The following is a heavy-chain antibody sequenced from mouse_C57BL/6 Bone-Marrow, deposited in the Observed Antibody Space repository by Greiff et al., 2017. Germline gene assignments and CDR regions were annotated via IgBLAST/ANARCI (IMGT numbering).Heavy chain of an antibody. D-gene: IGHD1-1*01. Sequence: EVQRVESGGGLVKPGGSLKLSCAASGFTFSDYGMHWVRQAPEKGLEWVAYISSGSSTISSADTVKGRFTISRANAKNTLFLQMTSLRSEDTAMYYCARPLYSGSSSFAYWGQGTLVTVSA. V-gene: IGHV5-17*01. CDR1: GFTFSDYG. J-gene: IGHJ3*01. CDR3: ARPLYSGSSSFAY. CDR2: ISSGSSTI.